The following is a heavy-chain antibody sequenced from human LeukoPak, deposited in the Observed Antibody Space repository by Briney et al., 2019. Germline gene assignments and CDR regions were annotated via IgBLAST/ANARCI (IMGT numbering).Heavy chain of an antibody. D-gene: IGHD4-17*01. J-gene: IGHJ4*02. V-gene: IGHV4-59*12. CDR1: GDSISIYY. CDR3: ARRGLTTLDY. CDR2: IDHTGST. Sequence: PSETLSLTCSVSGDSISIYYWSWIRQPPGKGLEWIGYIDHTGSTNYNPSLNSRVTISRDTSKNQFSLKLSSVTAADTAVYYCARRGLTTLDYWGQGTLVTVSS.